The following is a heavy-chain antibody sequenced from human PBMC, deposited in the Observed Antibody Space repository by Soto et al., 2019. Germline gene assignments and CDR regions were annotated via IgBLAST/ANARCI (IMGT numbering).Heavy chain of an antibody. CDR1: GFTFSSYA. Sequence: GGSLRLSCAASGFTFSSYAMNWVRQAPGKGLEWVSTIDYTGGYSYYADSVKGRFTISRDNSQKTLDLQMNSLRAEDTAIYYCAKGPPRPYCSSVSCPFDYWGQGTLVTVSS. J-gene: IGHJ4*02. CDR2: IDYTGGYS. CDR3: AKGPPRPYCSSVSCPFDY. D-gene: IGHD2-2*01. V-gene: IGHV3-23*01.